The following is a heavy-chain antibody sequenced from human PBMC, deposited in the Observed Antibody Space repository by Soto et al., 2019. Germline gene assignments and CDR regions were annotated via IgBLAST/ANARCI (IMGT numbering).Heavy chain of an antibody. CDR3: ARSGGMDV. J-gene: IGHJ6*02. CDR2: SRNKANSYTT. V-gene: IGHV3-72*01. Sequence: EVQLVESGGGLVQPGGSLRLSCAASGFTLSDHYMDWVRQAPGKGLEWVGRSRNKANSYTTEYAASVKGRFTISRDDSKNSLYLQMNSLKTDDTAVYYCARSGGMDVWGQGTTVTVSS. D-gene: IGHD3-3*01. CDR1: GFTLSDHY.